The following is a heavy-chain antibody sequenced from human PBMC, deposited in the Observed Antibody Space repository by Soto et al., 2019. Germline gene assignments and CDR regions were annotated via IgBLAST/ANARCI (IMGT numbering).Heavy chain of an antibody. CDR1: GGSISSYY. CDR3: ARVWGGAFDI. D-gene: IGHD3-10*01. Sequence: PSETLSLTCTVSGGSISSYYWSWIRQPPGKGREWIGYIYYSGSTNYNPSLKSRVTKSVDTTKNQFSLKLSRVTAADTAVYYCARVWGGAFDIWGQGTMVTVSS. J-gene: IGHJ3*02. CDR2: IYYSGST. V-gene: IGHV4-59*01.